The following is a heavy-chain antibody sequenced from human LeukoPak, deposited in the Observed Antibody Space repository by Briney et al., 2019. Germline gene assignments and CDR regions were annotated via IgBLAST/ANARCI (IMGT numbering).Heavy chain of an antibody. V-gene: IGHV1-24*01. J-gene: IGHJ4*02. D-gene: IGHD5-18*01. Sequence: ASVKVSCKVSGYTLTELSMHWVRQAPGKGLEWMGGFDPEDGEAIYAQKFQGRVTMTKDTSTSTAYMELSSLRSEDTAIYYCARMGMDAAMITNFFDYWGQGTLVTVSS. CDR2: FDPEDGEA. CDR1: GYTLTELS. CDR3: ARMGMDAAMITNFFDY.